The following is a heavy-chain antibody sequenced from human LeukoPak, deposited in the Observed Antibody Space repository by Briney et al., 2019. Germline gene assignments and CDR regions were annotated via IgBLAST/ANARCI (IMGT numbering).Heavy chain of an antibody. Sequence: GGSLRLSCAASGFTFTSFWMSWVRQAPGKGLEWVAKIIQDGSEKYYVDSVKGRFTISRDNAKNSLYLQMNSLRAEDTAVYYCARSDFWSGYHRGYFDYWGQGTLVTVSS. CDR3: ARSDFWSGYHRGYFDY. J-gene: IGHJ4*02. D-gene: IGHD3-3*01. V-gene: IGHV3-7*05. CDR1: GFTFTSFW. CDR2: IIQDGSEK.